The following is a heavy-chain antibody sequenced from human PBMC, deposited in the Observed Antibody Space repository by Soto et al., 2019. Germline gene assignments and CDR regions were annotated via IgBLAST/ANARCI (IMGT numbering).Heavy chain of an antibody. CDR2: ISSSSSYI. V-gene: IGHV3-21*01. CDR3: ARDRDYRSGGNCYRGYYYYGMDV. Sequence: GGSLRLSCAASGFTFSTYSMNWVRQAPGKGLEWVSSISSSSSYIYYADSVKGRFTISRDNAKNSLYLQMNSLRAEDTAVYYCARDRDYRSGGNCYRGYYYYGMDVWGQGTTVTVSS. D-gene: IGHD2-15*01. CDR1: GFTFSTYS. J-gene: IGHJ6*02.